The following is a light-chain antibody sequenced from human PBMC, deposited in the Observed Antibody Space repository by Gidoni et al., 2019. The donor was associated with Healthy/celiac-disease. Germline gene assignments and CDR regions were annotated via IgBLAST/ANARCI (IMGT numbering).Light chain of an antibody. J-gene: IGKJ4*01. Sequence: EILLTQSPATLSLSPRERATLSCRASQSVSSYLAWYQQKPGQAPRLLLYDASNRATGIPARFSGSGSGTDFTLTISSLEPEDFAVYYCQQRSNWLTFXGXTKVEIK. V-gene: IGKV3-11*01. CDR3: QQRSNWLT. CDR1: QSVSSY. CDR2: DAS.